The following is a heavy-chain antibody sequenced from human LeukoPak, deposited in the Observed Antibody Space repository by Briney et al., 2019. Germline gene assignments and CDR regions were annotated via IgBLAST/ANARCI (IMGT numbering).Heavy chain of an antibody. CDR1: GFSLTTSEVG. CDR2: TYWNEDN. D-gene: IGHD4-17*01. V-gene: IGHV2-5*01. J-gene: IGHJ5*02. Sequence: SGPTLVNPTQTLTLTCSLSGFSLTTSEVGVTWIRQPPGKPLEWLALTYWNEDNRYSPSLGTRLTLTRDTSENQVVLTMTNVDPADTAIYYCAHLSTTMTTGYFDPWGPGVPVTVSS. CDR3: AHLSTTMTTGYFDP.